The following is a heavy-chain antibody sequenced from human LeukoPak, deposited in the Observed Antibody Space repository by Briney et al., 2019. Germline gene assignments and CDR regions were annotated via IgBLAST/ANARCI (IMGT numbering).Heavy chain of an antibody. Sequence: SETLSLTCTVSGGSISSGGYYWSWIRQHPGKGLEWIGYIYYSGSTYYNPSLKGRVTISVDTSKNQFSLKLSSVTAADTAVYYCAREETVAGTAFDIWGQGTMVTVSS. CDR3: AREETVAGTAFDI. V-gene: IGHV4-31*03. CDR1: GGSISSGGYY. J-gene: IGHJ3*02. D-gene: IGHD6-19*01. CDR2: IYYSGST.